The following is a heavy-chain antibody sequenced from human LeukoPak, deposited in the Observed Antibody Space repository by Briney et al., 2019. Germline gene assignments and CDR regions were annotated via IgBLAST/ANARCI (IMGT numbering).Heavy chain of an antibody. CDR2: IYPDDSDT. J-gene: IGHJ4*02. CDR3: AVSSSYKSGWDMGY. D-gene: IGHD6-19*01. Sequence: GESLKISCKGSGYTFTNYWIGWVRQMPGKGLEWMGIIYPDDSDTKYSPSFQGQVTISADKSTNTAHLQWRSLKTSDTAKYYCAVSSSYKSGWDMGYWGQGTLVNVAS. V-gene: IGHV5-51*01. CDR1: GYTFTNYW.